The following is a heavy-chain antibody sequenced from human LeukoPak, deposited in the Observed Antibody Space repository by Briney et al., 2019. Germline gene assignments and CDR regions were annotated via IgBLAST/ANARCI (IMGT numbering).Heavy chain of an antibody. CDR1: GFTFSSYG. CDR3: ASGGYNWNRLDY. V-gene: IGHV3-30*03. D-gene: IGHD1-20*01. CDR2: ISYDGSNK. J-gene: IGHJ4*02. Sequence: GGSLRLSCAASGFTFSSYGMHWVRQAPGKGLEWVAVISYDGSNKYYADSVKGRFTISRDNAKNSVYLQMNSLRAEDTAVYYCASGGYNWNRLDYWGQGTLVTVSS.